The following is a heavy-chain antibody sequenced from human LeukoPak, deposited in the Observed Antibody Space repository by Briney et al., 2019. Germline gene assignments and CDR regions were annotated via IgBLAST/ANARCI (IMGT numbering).Heavy chain of an antibody. J-gene: IGHJ4*02. CDR2: INHSGST. V-gene: IGHV4-34*01. D-gene: IGHD3-16*01. Sequence: SETLSLTCAVYGGSFSGYYWSWIRQPPGKGLEWIGEINHSGSTNYNPSLKSRVTISVDTSKNQFSLKLCSVTAADTAVYYCAILLGYWGQGTLVTVSS. CDR1: GGSFSGYY. CDR3: AILLGY.